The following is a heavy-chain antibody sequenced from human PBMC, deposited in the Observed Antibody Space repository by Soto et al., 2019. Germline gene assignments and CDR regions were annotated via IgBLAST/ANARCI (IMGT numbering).Heavy chain of an antibody. CDR2: INHSGST. Sequence: GALRLSCAASGFTVSSNYMSWIRQPPGKGLEWIGEINHSGSTNYNPSLKSRVTISVDTSKNQFSLKLSSVTAADTAVYYCARGGYCSGGSCLDLRYYYYYMDVWGKGTTVTVSS. CDR1: GFTVSSNY. D-gene: IGHD2-15*01. V-gene: IGHV4-34*01. CDR3: ARGGYCSGGSCLDLRYYYYYMDV. J-gene: IGHJ6*03.